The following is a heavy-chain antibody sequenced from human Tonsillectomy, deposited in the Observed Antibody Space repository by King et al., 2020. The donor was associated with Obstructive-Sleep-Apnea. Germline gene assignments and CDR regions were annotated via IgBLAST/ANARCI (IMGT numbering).Heavy chain of an antibody. CDR3: ARLVYYDSSGYDYDAFDI. CDR2: IYYSGST. Sequence: VQLQESGPGLVKTSETLSLTCTVSGGSISSYYWSWIRQPPGKGLEWIGYIYYSGSTNYNPSLKSRVTISVDTSKNQFSLKLSSVTGADTAVYYCARLVYYDSSGYDYDAFDIWGQGTMVTVSS. V-gene: IGHV4-59*08. CDR1: GGSISSYY. D-gene: IGHD3-22*01. J-gene: IGHJ3*02.